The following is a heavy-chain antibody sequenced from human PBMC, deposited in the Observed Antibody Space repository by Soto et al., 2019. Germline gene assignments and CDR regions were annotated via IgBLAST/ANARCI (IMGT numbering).Heavy chain of an antibody. D-gene: IGHD2-8*02. CDR2: ISGSGGST. CDR3: AKRTVSGYFDY. J-gene: IGHJ4*02. V-gene: IGHV3-23*01. Sequence: LSCAASGFTFSSYAMSWVRQAPGKGLEWVSAISGSGGSTYYADSVKGRFTISRDNSKNTLYLQMNSLRVEDTAVYYCAKRTVSGYFDYWGQGTRVTVSS. CDR1: GFTFSSYA.